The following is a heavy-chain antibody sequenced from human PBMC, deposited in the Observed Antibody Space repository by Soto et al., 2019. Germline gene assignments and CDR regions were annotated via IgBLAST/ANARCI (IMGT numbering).Heavy chain of an antibody. Sequence: VASVKVSCKASGYTFTSYAMHWVRQAPGQRLEWMGWINAGNGNTRYSQKFQDRVTITTDTSASTAYMELSSLRSEDTAVYYCARDRLYSSSWYYFDPWGQGTLVTVSS. V-gene: IGHV1-3*01. D-gene: IGHD6-13*01. CDR1: GYTFTSYA. CDR3: ARDRLYSSSWYYFDP. CDR2: INAGNGNT. J-gene: IGHJ4*02.